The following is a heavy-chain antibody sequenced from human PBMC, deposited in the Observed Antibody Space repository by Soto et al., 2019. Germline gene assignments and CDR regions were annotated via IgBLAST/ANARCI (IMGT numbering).Heavy chain of an antibody. CDR3: ATWHEREHAYDV. J-gene: IGHJ3*01. CDR2: LYDVYGS. D-gene: IGHD1-1*01. Sequence: DVQLVESGRGLMQPGESLRLSCAASGLTVSGKKYVAWVRQAPGKGLEWVSALYDVYGSFYADSVKGRFTTSSDSSKTTVYLQMKGLRPDDPAVYYCATWHEREHAYDVWGQGTTVTVSS. CDR1: GLTVSGKKY. V-gene: IGHV3-53*01.